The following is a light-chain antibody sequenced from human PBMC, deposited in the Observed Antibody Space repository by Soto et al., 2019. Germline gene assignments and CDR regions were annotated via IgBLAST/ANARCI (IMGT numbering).Light chain of an antibody. J-gene: IGLJ2*01. Sequence: QSALTQPPSASGSPGQSVIISCTGTNNDVGRNHYASWYQFLPGQVPKVIIYEVDKRPSGVPDRFSGSRSGNTASLTVSGLHSEDEGDYYCSSYAGSANLLFGGGTKVTVL. CDR1: NNDVGRNHY. V-gene: IGLV2-8*01. CDR2: EVD. CDR3: SSYAGSANLL.